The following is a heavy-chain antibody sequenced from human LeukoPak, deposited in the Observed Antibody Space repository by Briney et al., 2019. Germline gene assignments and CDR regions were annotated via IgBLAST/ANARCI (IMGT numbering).Heavy chain of an antibody. CDR2: MNPNSGNT. J-gene: IGHJ4*02. Sequence: ASVKVSCKTSGYTFTSYDINWVRQATGQGLEWMGWMNPNSGNTGYAQKFQGRVTMTRNTSISTAYMELSSLRSEDTAVYYCARVVTMVRGVPLGYWGQGTLVTVSS. V-gene: IGHV1-8*01. CDR1: GYTFTSYD. D-gene: IGHD3-10*01. CDR3: ARVVTMVRGVPLGY.